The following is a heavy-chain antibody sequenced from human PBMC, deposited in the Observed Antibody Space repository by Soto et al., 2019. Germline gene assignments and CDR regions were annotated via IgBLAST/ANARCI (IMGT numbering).Heavy chain of an antibody. V-gene: IGHV3-7*03. CDR1: GFTFSRYS. Sequence: GGSLRLSCAASGFTFSRYSMSWVRQAPGKGLEWVANINQDGSEKYYVDSVKGRFTISRDNAKNSLYLQMNSLRADDTAVYYCVKSPRSGYEAPWDYWGQGTQVTVSS. CDR3: VKSPRSGYEAPWDY. CDR2: INQDGSEK. J-gene: IGHJ4*02. D-gene: IGHD5-12*01.